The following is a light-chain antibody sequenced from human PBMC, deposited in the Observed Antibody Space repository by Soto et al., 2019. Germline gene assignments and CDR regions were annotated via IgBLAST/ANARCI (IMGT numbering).Light chain of an antibody. CDR1: NSDVGSFDF. J-gene: IGLJ1*01. CDR2: EIT. Sequence: QSALTQPASVSGSPGQSITISCTRTNSDVGSFDFLSWYQQYPGKAPKVMIYEITKRPSGVSNRFSGSKSGNTASLTISGLQADDEADYYCCSDAGSSLYVFGTGTKLTVL. CDR3: CSDAGSSLYV. V-gene: IGLV2-23*02.